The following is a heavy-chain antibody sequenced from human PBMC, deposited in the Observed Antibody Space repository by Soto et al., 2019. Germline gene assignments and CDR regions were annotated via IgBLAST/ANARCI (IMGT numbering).Heavy chain of an antibody. CDR3: ASIYSSGLHFDY. CDR2: INPSGGST. V-gene: IGHV1-46*03. J-gene: IGHJ4*02. D-gene: IGHD6-19*01. CDR1: GYTFTSYY. Sequence: ASVKVSCKASGYTFTSYYMHWVRQAPGQGLEWMGIINPSGGSTSYAQKFQGRVTMTRDTSTSTVYMELSSLRSGDTAVYYCASIYSSGLHFDYWGQGTLVTVSS.